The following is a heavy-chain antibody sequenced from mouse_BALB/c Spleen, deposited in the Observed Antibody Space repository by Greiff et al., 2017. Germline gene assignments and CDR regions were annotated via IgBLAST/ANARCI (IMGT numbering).Heavy chain of an antibody. Sequence: VKLVESGAELAKPGASVKMSCKASGYTFTSYWMHWVKQRPGQGLEWIGYINPSTGYTEYNQKFKDKATLTADKSSSTAYMQLSSLTSEDSAVYYCARYYGGRYYAMDYWGQGTSVTVSS. J-gene: IGHJ4*01. CDR1: GYTFTSYW. CDR2: INPSTGYT. D-gene: IGHD1-1*01. CDR3: ARYYGGRYYAMDY. V-gene: IGHV1-7*01.